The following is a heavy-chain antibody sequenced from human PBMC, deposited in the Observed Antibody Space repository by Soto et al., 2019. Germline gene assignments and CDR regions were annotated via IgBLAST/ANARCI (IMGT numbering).Heavy chain of an antibody. CDR1: AGSITAYY. J-gene: IGHJ4*02. CDR3: AQYRGTEADGYKLDF. V-gene: IGHV4-59*01. CDR2: VYYTGTT. D-gene: IGHD6-13*01. Sequence: PPETLSLASPMSAGSITAYYWSCIRHPAGEGLEWIVYVYYTGTTKYNPSLESRVTIRADTSKNQYSVRGTPVTDAETAVYYCAQYRGTEADGYKLDFWGQGILVTVSS.